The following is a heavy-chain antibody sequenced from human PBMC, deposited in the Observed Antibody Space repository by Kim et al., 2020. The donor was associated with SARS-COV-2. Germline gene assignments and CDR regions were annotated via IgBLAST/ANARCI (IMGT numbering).Heavy chain of an antibody. D-gene: IGHD3-9*01. V-gene: IGHV3-13*01. CDR3: ARQYPTTILTGSYGMDV. Sequence: GGSLRLSCAASGFTFSSYDMHWVRQATGKGLEWVSSIGTAGDTYYPGSVKGRFTISRENAKNSLYLQMNSLRAGDTAVYYFARQYPTTILTGSYGMDVWGQGTTVTVSS. J-gene: IGHJ6*02. CDR2: IGTAGDT. CDR1: GFTFSSYD.